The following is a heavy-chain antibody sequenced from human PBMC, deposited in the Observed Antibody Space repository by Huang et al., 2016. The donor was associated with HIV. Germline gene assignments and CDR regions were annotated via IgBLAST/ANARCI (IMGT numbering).Heavy chain of an antibody. D-gene: IGHD3-22*01. CDR3: VSDPRIQSWLNYFDY. CDR2: IKRGGSNS. Sequence: EVQLVESGGGLVQPGGSLRLSCAASGFTFSSYWLHWVRQAPGKGVGWVSGIKRGGSNSRYVDSVEGRFTISRDNAKNTLYLQMNSLRAEDTAVYYCVSDPRIQSWLNYFDYWGQVALVSVSS. CDR1: GFTFSSYW. J-gene: IGHJ4*02. V-gene: IGHV3-74*01.